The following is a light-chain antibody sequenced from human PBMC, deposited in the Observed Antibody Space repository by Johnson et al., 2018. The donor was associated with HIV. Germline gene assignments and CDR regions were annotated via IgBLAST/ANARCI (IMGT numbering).Light chain of an antibody. V-gene: IGLV1-51*01. Sequence: QPVLTQPPSVSAAPGQKVTISCSGSSSNIGNNYVSWYQQLPGTAPKLLIYDNHKRPSGIPDRFSGSKSGTSATLGITGLQTGDEADYYCGTWDSSLSAYVSGTGTKVPVL. J-gene: IGLJ1*01. CDR2: DNH. CDR1: SSNIGNNY. CDR3: GTWDSSLSAYV.